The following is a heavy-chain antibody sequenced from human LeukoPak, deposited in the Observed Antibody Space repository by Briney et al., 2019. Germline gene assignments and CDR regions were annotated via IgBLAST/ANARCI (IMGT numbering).Heavy chain of an antibody. J-gene: IGHJ4*02. D-gene: IGHD3-10*01. CDR3: ASHMVRRVSY. V-gene: IGHV1-2*02. CDR1: GYTFTGYY. CDR2: INPNSGDT. Sequence: GASVKVSCKASGYTFTGYYLHWVRQAPGQGLVWMGWINPNSGDTHYSQKFRGRVTMTRDMSISTAYMELSRLRSDDTAVYYCASHMVRRVSYWGQGTLVTVSS.